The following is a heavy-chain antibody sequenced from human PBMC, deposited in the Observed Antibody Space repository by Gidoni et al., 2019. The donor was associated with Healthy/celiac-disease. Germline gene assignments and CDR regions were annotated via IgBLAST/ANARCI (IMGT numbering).Heavy chain of an antibody. CDR3: AKETKVATVYYYYYMDV. Sequence: EAQLLESGGGLVQLGGSLILSCAASGFTFSSYAMSWVRQAPGKVLEWVSAISGSGGSTYYADSVKGRFTISRDNSKNTLYLQMNSLRAEDTAVYYCAKETKVATVYYYYYMDVWGKGTTVTVSS. CDR2: ISGSGGST. J-gene: IGHJ6*03. D-gene: IGHD5-12*01. CDR1: GFTFSSYA. V-gene: IGHV3-23*01.